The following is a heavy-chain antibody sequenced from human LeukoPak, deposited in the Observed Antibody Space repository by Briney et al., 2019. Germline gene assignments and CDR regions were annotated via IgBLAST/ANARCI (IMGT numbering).Heavy chain of an antibody. CDR3: ANSPYPQSLFFDI. D-gene: IGHD3-16*01. CDR1: GFTFSSYA. V-gene: IGHV3-23*01. J-gene: IGHJ3*02. CDR2: ISGSGGST. Sequence: GGSLRLSCAASGFTFSSYAMSWVRQAPGKGLEWVSAISGSGGSTYYADSVKGRFTISRDNSKNTLYLQMNSLRAEDTAVYCCANSPYPQSLFFDIWGQGTMVTVSS.